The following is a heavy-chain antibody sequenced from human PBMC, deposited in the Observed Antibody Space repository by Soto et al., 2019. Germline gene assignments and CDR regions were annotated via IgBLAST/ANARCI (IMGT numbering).Heavy chain of an antibody. J-gene: IGHJ6*02. V-gene: IGHV3-33*01. CDR3: ARDPLLDRSHYYYGMDV. D-gene: IGHD3-3*01. CDR2: IWYDGSNK. CDR1: GFTFSSYG. Sequence: QVQLVESGGGVVQPGRSLRLSCAASGFTFSSYGMHWVRQAPGKGLEWVAVIWYDGSNKYYADSVKGRFTISRDNSKNTLYLQMNSLRAEDTAVYYCARDPLLDRSHYYYGMDVWGQGTTVTVSS.